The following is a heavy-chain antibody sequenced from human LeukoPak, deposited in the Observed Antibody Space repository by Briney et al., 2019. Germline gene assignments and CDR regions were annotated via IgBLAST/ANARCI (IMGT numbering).Heavy chain of an antibody. Sequence: SETLSLTCAVYGGSFSGYYWSWIRQPPGKGLEWIGEINHSGSTNYNPSLKSRVTISVDTPKNQFSLKLSSVTAADTAVYYCARTRAYDYVWGSYRKTHAFDIWGQGTMVTVSS. V-gene: IGHV4-34*01. D-gene: IGHD3-16*01. J-gene: IGHJ3*02. CDR2: INHSGST. CDR1: GGSFSGYY. CDR3: ARTRAYDYVWGSYRKTHAFDI.